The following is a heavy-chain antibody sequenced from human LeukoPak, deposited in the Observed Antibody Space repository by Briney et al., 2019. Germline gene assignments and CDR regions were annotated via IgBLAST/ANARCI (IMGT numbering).Heavy chain of an antibody. Sequence: PSETLPLTCTVSGGSISSGDYYWSWIRQPPGKGLEWIGYIYYSGSTYYNPSLKSRVTISVDTSKNQFSLRLSSVTAADTAVYYCARTLITGYFDYWGQGTLVTVSS. CDR3: ARTLITGYFDY. V-gene: IGHV4-30-4*01. CDR2: IYYSGST. J-gene: IGHJ4*02. D-gene: IGHD1-20*01. CDR1: GGSISSGDYY.